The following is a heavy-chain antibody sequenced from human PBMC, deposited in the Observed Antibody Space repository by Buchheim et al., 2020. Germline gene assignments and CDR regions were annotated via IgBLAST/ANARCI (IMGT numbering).Heavy chain of an antibody. J-gene: IGHJ4*02. CDR3: AKDGIGGQDH. CDR1: GFSLSDYG. D-gene: IGHD1-1*01. V-gene: IGHV3-30*18. CDR2: ISPDGSTQ. Sequence: QVQLVESGGGVVRAGRSLRLSCAASGFSLSDYGMHWVRQAPGKGLEWVAVISPDGSTQHYGDSVRGRFTISRDISKNTLYLQMNSLKTEDTAVYYCAKDGIGGQDHWGQGT.